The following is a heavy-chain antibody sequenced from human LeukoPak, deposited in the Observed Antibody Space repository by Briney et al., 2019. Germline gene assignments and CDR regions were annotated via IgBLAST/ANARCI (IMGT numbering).Heavy chain of an antibody. CDR2: ISGSGGSI. Sequence: PGGSLRLSCAASGFTFSSYAMSWVRQAPGKGLEWVSGISGSGGSIYYADSVKGRFTISRDNSKNTLYLQMNGLRAEDTAVYYCAKSRRGVVVAAPVGYWGQGTLVTVYS. J-gene: IGHJ4*02. V-gene: IGHV3-23*01. CDR3: AKSRRGVVVAAPVGY. D-gene: IGHD2-15*01. CDR1: GFTFSSYA.